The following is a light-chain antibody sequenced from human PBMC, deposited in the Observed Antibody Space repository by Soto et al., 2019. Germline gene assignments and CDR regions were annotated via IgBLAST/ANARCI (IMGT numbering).Light chain of an antibody. V-gene: IGKV1-6*01. J-gene: IGKJ2*01. Sequence: AIQMTQSPSSLSASVGDRVTITCRASQGIRNELGWYQQKPGKATKLLLYGASSLQSGVPSRFSGSGSGTDFTLTISSLQPEDFATYYCLQDYTYPYTFGQGTKLEIK. CDR1: QGIRNE. CDR2: GAS. CDR3: LQDYTYPYT.